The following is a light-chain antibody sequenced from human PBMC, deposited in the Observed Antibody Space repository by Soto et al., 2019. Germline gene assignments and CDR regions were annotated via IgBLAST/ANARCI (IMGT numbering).Light chain of an antibody. J-gene: IGKJ5*01. V-gene: IGKV1-39*01. CDR2: TTS. CDR3: QQGYSTPIT. CDR1: QGIGND. Sequence: DIQMTQSPSSLSASVVDRFTITFLASQGIGNDLNWYQQKPGKAPKRLIFTTSNLQNGVPSRFSGSGSGTEFTLTISSLQPEDFATYYCQQGYSTPITFGQGTRLEIK.